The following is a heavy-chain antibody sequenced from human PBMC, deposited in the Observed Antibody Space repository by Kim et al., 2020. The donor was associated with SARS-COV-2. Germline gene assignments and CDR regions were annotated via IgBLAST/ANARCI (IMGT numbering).Heavy chain of an antibody. V-gene: IGHV4-59*09. Sequence: PRSRVTISVDTSKNQFSLKLSSVTAADTAVYYCARGDCSGGSCYPEYFHHWGQGTLVTVSS. CDR3: ARGDCSGGSCYPEYFHH. J-gene: IGHJ1*01. D-gene: IGHD2-15*01.